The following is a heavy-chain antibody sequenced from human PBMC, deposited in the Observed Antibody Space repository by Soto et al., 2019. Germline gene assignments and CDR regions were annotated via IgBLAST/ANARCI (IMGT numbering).Heavy chain of an antibody. CDR1: GGSLTSYY. D-gene: IGHD5-12*01. V-gene: IGHV4-59*08. J-gene: IGHJ4*02. CDR3: ARRIVSTETFVY. CDR2: VYYAGIA. Sequence: QVQLQESGPGLVKPSETLSLTCTVSGGSLTSYYWSWIRQPPGKGLEWLGFVYYAGIARYNPSLKIRVTISVDTSKHQFSLKLTSLTAADTAIYYWARRIVSTETFVYWGQGTLVTVSS.